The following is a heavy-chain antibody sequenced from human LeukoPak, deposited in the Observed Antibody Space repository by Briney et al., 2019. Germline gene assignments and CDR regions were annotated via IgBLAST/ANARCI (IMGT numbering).Heavy chain of an antibody. CDR3: ARGGITHNWFDP. CDR2: INHSGST. V-gene: IGHV4-34*01. CDR1: GGSFSGYY. Sequence: KPSETLSPTCAVYGGSFSGYYWSWIRQPPGKGLEWIGEINHSGSTNYNPSLKSRVSISVDTSKNQFSLKLSSVTAADTAVYYCARGGITHNWFDPWGQGTLVTVSS. J-gene: IGHJ5*02. D-gene: IGHD3-10*01.